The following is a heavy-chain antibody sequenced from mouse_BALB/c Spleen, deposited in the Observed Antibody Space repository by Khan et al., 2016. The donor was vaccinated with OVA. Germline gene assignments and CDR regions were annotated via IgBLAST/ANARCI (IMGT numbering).Heavy chain of an antibody. CDR2: INTYTGEP. Sequence: QIQLVQSGPELKMPGETVKISCKASGYTFTNYGMNWVKQAPGKGLKWMGWINTYTGEPTYADDFKGRFAFSLETSASTAYLQINNLKNEDMATXYCAKTYYSYARYFDVWGARTTVTVSS. J-gene: IGHJ1*01. CDR1: GYTFTNYG. D-gene: IGHD2-12*01. V-gene: IGHV9-1*02. CDR3: AKTYYSYARYFDV.